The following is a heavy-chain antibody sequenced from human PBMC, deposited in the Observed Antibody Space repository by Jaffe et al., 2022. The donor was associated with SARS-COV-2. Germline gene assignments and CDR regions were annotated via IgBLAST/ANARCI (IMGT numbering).Heavy chain of an antibody. Sequence: EVQLVESGGGLVQPGGSLRLSCAASGFTFSSYSMNWVRQAPGKGLEWVSYISSSSSTIYYADSVKGRFTISRDNAKNSLYLQMNSLRAEDTAVYYCARESVAGRPYYYYMDVWGKGTTVTVSS. CDR1: GFTFSSYS. J-gene: IGHJ6*03. CDR2: ISSSSSTI. V-gene: IGHV3-48*01. CDR3: ARESVAGRPYYYYMDV. D-gene: IGHD6-19*01.